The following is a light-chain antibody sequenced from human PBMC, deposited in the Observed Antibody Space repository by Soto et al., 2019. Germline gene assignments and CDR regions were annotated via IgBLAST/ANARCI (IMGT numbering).Light chain of an antibody. J-gene: IGKJ1*01. CDR1: QSVSSSY. V-gene: IGKV3-20*01. CDR3: QQYGTAPRT. CDR2: GAS. Sequence: EIVLTQSPGTLSLSPGERATLSCRASQSVSSSYLAWYQQKPGQAPRLLVYGASSRATGIPDRFSGSGSGTDLTLTMSRLAPEDFAVYYCQQYGTAPRTFGKGTKGELK.